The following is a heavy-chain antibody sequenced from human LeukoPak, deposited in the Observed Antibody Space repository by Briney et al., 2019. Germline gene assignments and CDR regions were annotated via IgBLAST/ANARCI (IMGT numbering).Heavy chain of an antibody. J-gene: IGHJ4*02. Sequence: GASVKVFCKASGGTFSSYAISWVRQAPGQGLEWMGGIIPIFGTANYAQKFQGRVTITADESTSTAYMELRSLRSDDTAVYYCARDRGRTMVRGAPDYWGQGTLVTVSS. CDR3: ARDRGRTMVRGAPDY. D-gene: IGHD3-10*01. V-gene: IGHV1-69*13. CDR1: GGTFSSYA. CDR2: IIPIFGTA.